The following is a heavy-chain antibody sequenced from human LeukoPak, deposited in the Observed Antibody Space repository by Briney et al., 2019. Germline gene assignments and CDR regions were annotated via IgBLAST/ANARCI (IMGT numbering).Heavy chain of an antibody. CDR2: IFPGDSDT. CDR3: ARDYYDSSGYYPGSKWFDP. Sequence: GESLQISCEGSGYSFTSYWIGWVRQLPGKGLEWMGIIFPGDSDTRYSPSFEGQVTISADKSISTAYLEWRSLKASDTAIYYCARDYYDSSGYYPGSKWFDPWGQGTLVTVSS. CDR1: GYSFTSYW. V-gene: IGHV5-51*01. D-gene: IGHD3-22*01. J-gene: IGHJ5*02.